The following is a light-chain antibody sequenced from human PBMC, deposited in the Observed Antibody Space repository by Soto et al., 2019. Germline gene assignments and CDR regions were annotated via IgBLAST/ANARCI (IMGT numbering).Light chain of an antibody. CDR3: SAYTTSTSFSL. J-gene: IGLJ2*01. Sequence: QSALTQPASVSGSPGQSITISCTGTSSDIGNYDFVSWYQQVPGTAPKDMIYEVSSRPSGVSNRLSGSKSGNTASLTMSWRQAEDEAYYYCSAYTTSTSFSLLGGGTKVTVL. V-gene: IGLV2-14*01. CDR2: EVS. CDR1: SSDIGNYDF.